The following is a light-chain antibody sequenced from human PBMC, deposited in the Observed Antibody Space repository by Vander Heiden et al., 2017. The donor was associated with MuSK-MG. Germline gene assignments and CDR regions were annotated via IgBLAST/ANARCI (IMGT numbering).Light chain of an antibody. CDR3: LQYNSAPQT. CDR1: RAIGNY. V-gene: IGKV1-27*01. CDR2: SAS. J-gene: IGKJ1*01. Sequence: DIQMTQSPPSPSASVGDRVTLTCRASRAIGNYLAWYQQKPGKVPNLLIYSASSSQSGVPSRFSGSGSGTDFTLTISSLQPEDVATYFCLQYNSAPQTFGQGTKVEI.